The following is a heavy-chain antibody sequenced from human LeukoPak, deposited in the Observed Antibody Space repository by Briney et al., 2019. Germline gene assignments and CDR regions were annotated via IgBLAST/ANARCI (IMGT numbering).Heavy chain of an antibody. Sequence: PGGSLRLSCAASGFTFSNYWMSWVRQTPGKGLEWVSVIYSGGNTHYIDSVKGRFTISRDNSKNTLYLQMNNLRAEDTAMYYCARDGGGVLGYWGQGTLVTVSS. CDR2: IYSGGNT. V-gene: IGHV3-53*01. CDR3: ARDGGGVLGY. CDR1: GFTFSNYW. D-gene: IGHD2-8*02. J-gene: IGHJ4*02.